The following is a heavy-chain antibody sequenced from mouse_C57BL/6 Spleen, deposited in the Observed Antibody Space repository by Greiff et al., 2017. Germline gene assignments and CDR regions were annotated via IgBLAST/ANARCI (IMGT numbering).Heavy chain of an antibody. CDR2: INPNNGGT. D-gene: IGHD6-5*01. Sequence: EVQLHHSGPELVKPGASVKMSCKASGYTFTDYNMPWVKQSHGKSLEWIGYINPNNGGTSYNQKFKGKATLTVNKSSSTAYIELRSLTSEDSAVYYFARRSYDSYAMDYWGQGTSVTVSS. J-gene: IGHJ4*01. V-gene: IGHV1-22*01. CDR3: ARRSYDSYAMDY. CDR1: GYTFTDYN.